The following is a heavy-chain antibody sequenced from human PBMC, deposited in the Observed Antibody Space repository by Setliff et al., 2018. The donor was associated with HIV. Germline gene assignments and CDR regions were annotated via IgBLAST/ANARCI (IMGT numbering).Heavy chain of an antibody. J-gene: IGHJ4*02. V-gene: IGHV4-61*02. CDR2: IYTSGST. D-gene: IGHD3-22*01. CDR3: ARGKISPRGVVLIDY. CDR1: GGSISSGSYY. Sequence: SETLSLTCTVSGGSISSGSYYWSWIRQPAGKGLEWIGRIYTSGSTNYNPFLKSRVTISADTSKNQFSLKLSSVTAADTAVYYCARGKISPRGVVLIDYWGQGTLVTVTS.